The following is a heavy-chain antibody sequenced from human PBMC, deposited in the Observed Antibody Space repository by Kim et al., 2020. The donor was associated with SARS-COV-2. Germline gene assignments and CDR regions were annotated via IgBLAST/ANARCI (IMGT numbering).Heavy chain of an antibody. V-gene: IGHV1-2*06. CDR1: GYTFTGYY. D-gene: IGHD6-13*01. J-gene: IGHJ5*02. Sequence: ASVKVSCKASGYTFTGYYMHWVRQAPGQGLEWMGRINPNSGGTNYAQKFQGRVTMTRDTSISTAYMELSRLRSDDTAVYYCARDAGGSSWFRGWFDPWGQGTLVTVSS. CDR2: INPNSGGT. CDR3: ARDAGGSSWFRGWFDP.